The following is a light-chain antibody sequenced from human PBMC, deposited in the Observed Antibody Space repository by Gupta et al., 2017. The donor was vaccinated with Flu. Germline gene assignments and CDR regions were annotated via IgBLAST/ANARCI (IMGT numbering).Light chain of an antibody. CDR2: WAS. V-gene: IGKV4-1*01. J-gene: IGKJ3*01. Sequence: EIVMTQSPESLALSLGERATLNCKSSQSVLFDSNNKEYLAWFQQKPGQPPRLLISWASTRESGVPDRFSGSGSATDFTLTISSLRAEDVGVYYCQQHCKTPFSFGPGTKVEIK. CDR3: QQHCKTPFS. CDR1: QSVLFDSNNKEY.